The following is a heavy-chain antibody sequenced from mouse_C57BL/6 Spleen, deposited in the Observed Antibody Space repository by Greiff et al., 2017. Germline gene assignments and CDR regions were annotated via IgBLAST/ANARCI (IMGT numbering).Heavy chain of an antibody. V-gene: IGHV5-16*01. D-gene: IGHD1-1*01. J-gene: IGHJ1*03. Sequence: EVHLVESEGGLVQPGSSMKLSCTASGFTFSDYYMAWVRQVPDKGLEWVANINYDGSSTYYLDSLKSRFIISRDNAKNILYLQMSSLKSEDTATYYCARDRDYYGSSYWYFDVWGTGTTVTVSS. CDR3: ARDRDYYGSSYWYFDV. CDR1: GFTFSDYY. CDR2: INYDGSST.